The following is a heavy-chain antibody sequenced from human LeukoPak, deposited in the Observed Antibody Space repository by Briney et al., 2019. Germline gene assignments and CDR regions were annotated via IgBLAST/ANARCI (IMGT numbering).Heavy chain of an antibody. CDR2: IIPIFGTA. V-gene: IGHV1-69*05. D-gene: IGHD2-8*01. CDR1: GGTFSSYA. CDR3: ARVVANGVGAFDI. J-gene: IGHJ3*02. Sequence: SSVKVSCKASGGTFSSYAISWVRQAPGQGLEWMGGIIPIFGTANYAQKFQGRVTITTDESTSTAYMELSSLRSEDTAVYYCARVVANGVGAFDIWGQGTMVTVSS.